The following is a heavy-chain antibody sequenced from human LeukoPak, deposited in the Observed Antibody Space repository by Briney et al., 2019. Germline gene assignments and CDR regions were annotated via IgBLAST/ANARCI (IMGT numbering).Heavy chain of an antibody. J-gene: IGHJ4*02. V-gene: IGHV4-34*01. D-gene: IGHD3-10*01. Sequence: SETLSLTCAVYGGSFSGYYWSWIRQPPGKGLEWIGEINHSGSTNYNPSLKSRVTISVDTSKNQFSLKLSSVTAADTAVYYCARVVLLWFGDCHFDYWGQGTLVTVSS. CDR2: INHSGST. CDR1: GGSFSGYY. CDR3: ARVVLLWFGDCHFDY.